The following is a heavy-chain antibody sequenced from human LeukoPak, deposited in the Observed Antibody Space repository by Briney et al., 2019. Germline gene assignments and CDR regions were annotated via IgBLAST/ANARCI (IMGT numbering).Heavy chain of an antibody. CDR3: ARAWEEWELGY. CDR2: INPSGGST. J-gene: IGHJ4*02. V-gene: IGHV1-46*01. D-gene: IGHD1-26*01. Sequence: ASVKVSCKASGYTFTSYYMHWVRQAPGQGLEWMGIINPSGGSTSYAQKFQGRVTMTRDTSTSTVYMELSSLRSEDAAVYYCARAWEEWELGYWGQGTLVTVSS. CDR1: GYTFTSYY.